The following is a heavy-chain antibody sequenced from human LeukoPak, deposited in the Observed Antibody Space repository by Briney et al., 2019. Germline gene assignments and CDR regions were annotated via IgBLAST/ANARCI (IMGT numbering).Heavy chain of an antibody. CDR3: ARGPLGVFGVVIDPLVGDY. CDR1: GGTFSSYA. V-gene: IGHV1-69*06. Sequence: SVKVSCKASGGTFSSYAISWVRQAPGQGLEWMGRIIPIFGTANYAQKFRGRVTITADKSTSTAYMELRSLRSDDTAVYYCARGPLGVFGVVIDPLVGDYWGQGTLVTVSS. J-gene: IGHJ4*02. CDR2: IIPIFGTA. D-gene: IGHD3-3*01.